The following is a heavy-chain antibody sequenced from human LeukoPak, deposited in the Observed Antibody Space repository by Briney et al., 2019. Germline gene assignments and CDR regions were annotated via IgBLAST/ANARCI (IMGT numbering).Heavy chain of an antibody. CDR2: IYYSGST. CDR1: GGSISSSSYY. CDR3: ARHGGSYYVYNDAFDI. J-gene: IGHJ3*02. Sequence: PSETLSLTCTVSGGSISSSSYYWGWIRQPPGKGLEWIGGIYYSGSTYYNPSLKSRVTISVDTSKNQFSLKLSSVTAADTAVYYCARHGGSYYVYNDAFDIWGQGTMVTVSS. V-gene: IGHV4-39*01. D-gene: IGHD1-26*01.